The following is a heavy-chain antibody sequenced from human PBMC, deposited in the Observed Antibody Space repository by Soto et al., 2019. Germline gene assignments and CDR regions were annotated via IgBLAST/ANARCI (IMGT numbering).Heavy chain of an antibody. Sequence: QVXXXQSGXXXKKPGSSVKXXXXXSGGTXXSYXIXWVRQAPGQGLEWMGRIIPILGIANYAQKFQGRVTITADKSTSTAYMELSSLRSEDTAVYYCAIQHDYGDYWGQGTLVTVSS. CDR3: AIQHDYGDY. CDR2: IIPILGIA. D-gene: IGHD1-1*01. J-gene: IGHJ4*02. V-gene: IGHV1-69*02. CDR1: GGTXXSYX.